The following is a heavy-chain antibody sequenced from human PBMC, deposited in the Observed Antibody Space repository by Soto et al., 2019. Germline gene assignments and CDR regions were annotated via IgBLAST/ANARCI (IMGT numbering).Heavy chain of an antibody. J-gene: IGHJ4*02. Sequence: KVSCKASGGAFSSYTISWVRQAPGQGLEWMGRIIPILGIANYAQKFQGRVTITADKSTSTAYMELSSLRSEDTAVYYCARQITGVIGRPIDYWGQGTLVTVS. CDR3: ARQITGVIGRPIDY. V-gene: IGHV1-69*02. D-gene: IGHD3-10*01. CDR2: IIPILGIA. CDR1: GGAFSSYT.